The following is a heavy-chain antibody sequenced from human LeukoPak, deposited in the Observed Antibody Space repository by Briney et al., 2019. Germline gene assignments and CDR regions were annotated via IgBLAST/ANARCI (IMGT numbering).Heavy chain of an antibody. V-gene: IGHV4-59*01. CDR2: IYYTGST. CDR3: ARVDSGYAPFDY. CDR1: GGSITSYY. Sequence: KASETLSLTCTVSGGSITSYYWSWIRQPPGKGLEWIAYIYYTGSTNYNPSLKSRVTISVDTSKNQFSLRLSSVTAADTAVYYCARVDSGYAPFDYWGQGTLVTVSS. J-gene: IGHJ4*02. D-gene: IGHD3-22*01.